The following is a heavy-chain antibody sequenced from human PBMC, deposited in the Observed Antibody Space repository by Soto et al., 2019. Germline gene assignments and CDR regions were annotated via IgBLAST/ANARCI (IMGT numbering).Heavy chain of an antibody. Sequence: WGSLRLSCSASGFTFSDYYMSWIRQAPGKGLEWVSYISSSGSTIYYADSVKGRFTISRDNAKNSLYLQMNSLRAEDTAAYYWAREAITLPSSGWCCPWGKGSLVTIAS. CDR3: AREAITLPSSGWCCP. V-gene: IGHV3-11*01. D-gene: IGHD3-16*01. J-gene: IGHJ5*02. CDR2: ISSSGSTI. CDR1: GFTFSDYY.